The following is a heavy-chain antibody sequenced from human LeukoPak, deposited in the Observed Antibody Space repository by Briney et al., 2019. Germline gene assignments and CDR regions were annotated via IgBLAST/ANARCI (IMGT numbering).Heavy chain of an antibody. CDR3: ARGGYSYGSYFDY. CDR2: IYHSGST. CDR1: GGSISSSNW. J-gene: IGHJ4*02. D-gene: IGHD5-18*01. V-gene: IGHV4-4*02. Sequence: PSETLSLTCAVSGGSISSSNWWSWVRQPPGKGLEWIGEIYHSGSTNYNPSLKSRVTISVDKSKNQFSLKLSSVTAADTAVYYCARGGYSYGSYFDYWGQGTLVTVSS.